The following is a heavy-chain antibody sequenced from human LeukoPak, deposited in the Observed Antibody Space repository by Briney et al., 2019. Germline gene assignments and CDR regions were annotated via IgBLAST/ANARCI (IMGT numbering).Heavy chain of an antibody. D-gene: IGHD4-17*01. J-gene: IGHJ4*02. Sequence: GGSLRLSCAASGFTFSSYAMSWVRQAPGKGLEWVSAISGSGGSTYYADSVKGGFTISRDNSKNTLYLQMNTLRAEDTAVSYCAKDRTTDEIDYWGQRTLVTVSS. CDR2: ISGSGGST. CDR3: AKDRTTDEIDY. CDR1: GFTFSSYA. V-gene: IGHV3-23*01.